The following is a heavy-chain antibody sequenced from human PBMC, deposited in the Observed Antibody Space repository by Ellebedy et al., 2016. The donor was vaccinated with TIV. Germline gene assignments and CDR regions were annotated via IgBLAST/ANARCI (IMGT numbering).Heavy chain of an antibody. CDR2: INTDGSST. CDR3: ARPYLGGDAFDI. CDR1: GFTFRSYW. V-gene: IGHV3-74*01. D-gene: IGHD2-15*01. Sequence: GASLKISCAASGFTFRSYWMHWVRQAPGKGLVCVSRINTDGSSTSYADSVKGRFTISRDNAKNTLYLQMNILGVEDTDVYYCARPYLGGDAFDIWGQGTMVTVSS. J-gene: IGHJ3*02.